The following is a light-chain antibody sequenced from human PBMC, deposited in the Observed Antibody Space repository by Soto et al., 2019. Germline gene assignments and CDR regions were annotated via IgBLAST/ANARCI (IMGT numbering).Light chain of an antibody. Sequence: EIVMTQSPATLSVSPGERATLSCRASQSVSNNLAWYQQKPGQAPRLLIYATSTRATGIPDRFTGSGSGTEFTLTISSLQSEEFAVYHGQKYDNKPSITFGQWKRLEI. CDR3: QKYDNKPSIT. CDR1: QSVSNN. J-gene: IGKJ5*01. CDR2: ATS. V-gene: IGKV3-15*01.